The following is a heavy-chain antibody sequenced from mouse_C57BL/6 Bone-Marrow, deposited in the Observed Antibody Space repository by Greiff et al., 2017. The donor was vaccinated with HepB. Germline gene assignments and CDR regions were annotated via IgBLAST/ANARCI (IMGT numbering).Heavy chain of an antibody. CDR1: GYSITSGYY. Sequence: DVQLQESGPGLVKPSQSLSLTCSVTGYSITSGYYWNWIRQFPGNKLEWMGYISYDGSNNYNPSLKNRISITRDTSKNQFFLKLNSVTTEDTATYYCARAGGMGYLWGQGTTLTVSS. CDR3: ARAGGMGYL. D-gene: IGHD2-2*01. V-gene: IGHV3-6*01. CDR2: ISYDGSN. J-gene: IGHJ2*01.